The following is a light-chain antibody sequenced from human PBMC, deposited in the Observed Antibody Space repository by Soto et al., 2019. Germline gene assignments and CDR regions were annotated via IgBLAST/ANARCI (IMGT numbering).Light chain of an antibody. J-gene: IGKJ1*01. CDR2: GVS. CDR3: QHYGSSWT. CDR1: QSVPSNF. V-gene: IGKV3-20*01. Sequence: EIVLTQSPGTLSLSPGERATLSCRASQSVPSNFLAWYQQKPGHAPILLIYGVSRRATGIPNRCSGGGCVTVFTLTISILEPEYFAVYYCQHYGSSWTFGQGTKVEIK.